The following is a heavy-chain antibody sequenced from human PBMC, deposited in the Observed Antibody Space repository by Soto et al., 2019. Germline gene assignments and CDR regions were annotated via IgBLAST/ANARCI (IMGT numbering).Heavy chain of an antibody. CDR2: MYYSGST. CDR3: ARDAGGPADY. J-gene: IGHJ4*02. V-gene: IGHV4-59*01. CDR1: VESISIYY. Sequence: SETLSLTCTVSVESISIYYWSWIRQPPGKGLEWIGYMYYSGSTNYNPSLKSRVTISVDTSKNQFSLKLSSVTATDTAVYYCARDAGGPADYWGQGTLVTVSS. D-gene: IGHD2-15*01.